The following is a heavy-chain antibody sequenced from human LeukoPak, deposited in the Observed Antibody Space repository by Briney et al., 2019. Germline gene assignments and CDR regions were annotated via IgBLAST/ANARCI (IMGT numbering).Heavy chain of an antibody. CDR3: ARGARRDYDFWSGYYTGLGIDY. CDR1: GYSFTNYG. Sequence: ASVKVSCKASGYSFTNYGISWVRQAPGQGLEWMGWISAYNGNTAFAQKFQGRVTITRNTSISTAYMELSSLRSEDTAVYYCARGARRDYDFWSGYYTGLGIDYWGQGTLVTVSS. V-gene: IGHV1-8*03. J-gene: IGHJ4*02. D-gene: IGHD3-3*01. CDR2: ISAYNGNT.